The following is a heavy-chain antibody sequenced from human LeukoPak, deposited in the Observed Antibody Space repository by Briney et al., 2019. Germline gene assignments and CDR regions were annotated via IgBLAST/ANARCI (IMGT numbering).Heavy chain of an antibody. CDR3: AKEGYSRGYYSYYYMDV. CDR1: GFTFSDYY. J-gene: IGHJ6*03. CDR2: ISSSGSTI. V-gene: IGHV3-11*04. Sequence: AGGSLRLSCAASGFTFSDYYMSWIRQAPGKGLEWVSYISSSGSTIYYADSVKGRFTISRDNSKNTLYVQMNSLRAEDTAVYYCAKEGYSRGYYSYYYMDVWGKGTTVTVSS. D-gene: IGHD6-13*01.